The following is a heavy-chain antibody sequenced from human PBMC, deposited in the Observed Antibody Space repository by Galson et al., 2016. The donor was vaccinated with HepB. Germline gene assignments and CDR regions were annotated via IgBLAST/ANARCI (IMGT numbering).Heavy chain of an antibody. V-gene: IGHV3-30*03. CDR1: GFTFSSYG. Sequence: SLRLSCAASGFTFSSYGMHWVRQAPGKGLEWVAVISYDGSNKYYADSVKGRFTISRDNSKNTLFLQMNSLRAEDTAVYYCATSNWNLLDWFGYWGQGTLVTVSS. J-gene: IGHJ4*02. CDR3: ATSNWNLLDWFGY. D-gene: IGHD1-20*01. CDR2: ISYDGSNK.